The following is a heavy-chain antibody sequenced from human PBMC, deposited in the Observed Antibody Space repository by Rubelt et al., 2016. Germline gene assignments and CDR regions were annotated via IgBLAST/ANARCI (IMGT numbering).Heavy chain of an antibody. CDR3: ARDPTYGMDV. V-gene: IGHV4-34*01. CDR1: GASFSGYY. Sequence: QVQLQQWGAGLLKPSETLSLTCAVYGASFSGYYWSWIRQPPGKGLEWIGEINHSGSTNHNSSLKSRVTISVDKSKNQFSLKLNSVTAADTAVYYCARDPTYGMDVWGQGTTVTVSS. CDR2: INHSGST. J-gene: IGHJ6*02.